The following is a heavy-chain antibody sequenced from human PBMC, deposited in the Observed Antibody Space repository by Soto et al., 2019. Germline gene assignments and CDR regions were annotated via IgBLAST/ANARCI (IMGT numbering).Heavy chain of an antibody. CDR1: GYTFTSYG. J-gene: IGHJ4*02. CDR2: ISAYNGNT. D-gene: IGHD5-12*01. V-gene: IGHV1-18*01. Sequence: ASVKVSCKASGYTFTSYGINWVRQAPGQGLEWMGWISAYNGNTHYAQKLQGRVTMTPDTSTSTAYMDLRSLRSDDTAVYYCARVQSGYDFAYWGQGTMVTVSS. CDR3: ARVQSGYDFAY.